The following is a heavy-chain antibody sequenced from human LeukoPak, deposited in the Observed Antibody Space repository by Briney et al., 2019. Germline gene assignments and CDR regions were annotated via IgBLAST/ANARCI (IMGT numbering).Heavy chain of an antibody. CDR2: IRYDGSNK. V-gene: IGHV3-30*02. CDR3: ATSRVRLYYFDL. J-gene: IGHJ4*02. Sequence: GGSLRLSCAASGFTFSSYGMHWVRQAPGKGLEWVAFIRYDGSNKYYADSVKGRFTISRDNSKNTLYLQMNSLRAEDTAVYYCATSRVRLYYFDLWGQGTLVTVSS. D-gene: IGHD5/OR15-5a*01. CDR1: GFTFSSYG.